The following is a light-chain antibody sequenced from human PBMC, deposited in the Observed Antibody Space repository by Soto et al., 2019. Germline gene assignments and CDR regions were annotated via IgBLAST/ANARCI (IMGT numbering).Light chain of an antibody. J-gene: IGKJ1*01. Sequence: EIVLTQSPGTLSLSPGERATPSCRASQSVTSTHLAWYQQKPGQAPRLLIYAASSRATGIPDRFSGSGSGTGFTLTISRLEPEDFAVYYCQQYGSSPWTFGQGTKVEIK. CDR2: AAS. CDR1: QSVTSTH. CDR3: QQYGSSPWT. V-gene: IGKV3-20*01.